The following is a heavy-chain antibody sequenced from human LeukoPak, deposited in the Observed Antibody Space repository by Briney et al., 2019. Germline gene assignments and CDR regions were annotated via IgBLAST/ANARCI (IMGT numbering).Heavy chain of an antibody. CDR1: GEFYSGYY. V-gene: IGHV4-38-2*01. Sequence: SETLSLTCGVSGEFYSGYYWSWIRQPPGKGLEWIGNIYHSGSTDYNPSLKSRVTISVDTSKNHFSLKLSSVTAADTAVYYCARAISGSFRTSYYFDYWGQGTLVTVSS. J-gene: IGHJ4*02. CDR3: ARAISGSFRTSYYFDY. CDR2: IYHSGST. D-gene: IGHD6-13*01.